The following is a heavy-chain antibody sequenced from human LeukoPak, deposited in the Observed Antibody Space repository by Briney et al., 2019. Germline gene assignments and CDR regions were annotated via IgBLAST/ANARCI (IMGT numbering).Heavy chain of an antibody. CDR3: ARAPHYGSGSYLDY. CDR2: IYYSGST. CDR1: GGPVSSGSYY. J-gene: IGHJ4*02. V-gene: IGHV4-61*01. Sequence: PSETLSLTCTVSGGPVSSGSYYWSWIRQPPGKGLEWIGYIYYSGSTNYNPSLKSRVTISVDTSKNQFSLKLSSVTAADTAVYYCARAPHYGSGSYLDYWGQGTLVTVSS. D-gene: IGHD3-10*01.